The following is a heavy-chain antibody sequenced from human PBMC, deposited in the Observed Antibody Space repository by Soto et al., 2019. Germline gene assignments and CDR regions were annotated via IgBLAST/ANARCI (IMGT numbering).Heavy chain of an antibody. J-gene: IGHJ6*02. D-gene: IGHD3-16*01. CDR1: GYTFTSYY. Sequence: QVQLVQSGAEVKKPGASVKVYCKASGYTFTSYYINWVRQATGQGLECMGWINPNSANTGYAQKFKSRVTMTRNSSISTAYMELSSLRSEDTAVYYCAREGVRGLDVWVQGTTVNVSS. CDR2: INPNSANT. V-gene: IGHV1-8*01. CDR3: AREGVRGLDV.